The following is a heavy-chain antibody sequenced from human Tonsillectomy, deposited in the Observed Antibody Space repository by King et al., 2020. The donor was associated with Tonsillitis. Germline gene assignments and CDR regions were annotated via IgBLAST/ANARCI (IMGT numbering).Heavy chain of an antibody. CDR3: AREGGDYGDYFVY. CDR1: GFTFSSYS. Sequence: VQLVESGGGLVKPGGSLRLSCAASGFTFSSYSMNWVRQAPGKGLEWVSSISSSSNYIYYADSLKGRFTISRDNAKNSLYLQMNSLRAEDTAVYYCAREGGDYGDYFVYWGQGTLVTVSS. CDR2: ISSSSNYI. D-gene: IGHD4-17*01. J-gene: IGHJ4*02. V-gene: IGHV3-21*01.